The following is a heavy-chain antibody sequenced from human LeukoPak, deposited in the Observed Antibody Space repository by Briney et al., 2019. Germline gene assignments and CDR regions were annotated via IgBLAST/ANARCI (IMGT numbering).Heavy chain of an antibody. CDR3: ARDLGSSWPDAFNI. V-gene: IGHV3-21*01. CDR2: ISSSSSYI. Sequence: GGSLRLSCAASGFTFSSYSMNWVRQAPGKGLEWVSSISSSSSYIYYADSVKGRFTISRDNAKNSLYLQMNSLRAEDTAVYYCARDLGSSWPDAFNIWGQGTMVTVSS. D-gene: IGHD6-13*01. CDR1: GFTFSSYS. J-gene: IGHJ3*02.